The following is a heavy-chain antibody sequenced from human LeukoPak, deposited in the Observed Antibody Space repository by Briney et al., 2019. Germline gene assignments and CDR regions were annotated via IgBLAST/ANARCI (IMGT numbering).Heavy chain of an antibody. CDR3: ARDSLTMIVGRQKRGLAY. J-gene: IGHJ4*02. D-gene: IGHD3-22*01. V-gene: IGHV3-21*01. Sequence: GGSLRLSCAASGFTFSNYNMNWVRQAPGKGLEWVSSIRSSTTYVYYADSVKGRFTISRDNAKNSLYLQMNSLRAEDTAVYYCARDSLTMIVGRQKRGLAYWGQGTLVTVSP. CDR2: IRSSTTYV. CDR1: GFTFSNYN.